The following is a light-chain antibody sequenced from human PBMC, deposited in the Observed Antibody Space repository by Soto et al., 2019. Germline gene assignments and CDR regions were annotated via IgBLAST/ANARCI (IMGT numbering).Light chain of an antibody. J-gene: IGKJ1*01. CDR3: QQYNSYWK. CDR2: NAS. CDR1: QSISSW. Sequence: DIQMTQSPSTLSASVGDRVTITCRASQSISSWLAWYQQKPGKAPKLLIYNASSLESGVPSRFSGSGSGTEFTLTVSSLQPDYFAYYYCQQYNSYWKFGQGTKVEIK. V-gene: IGKV1-5*03.